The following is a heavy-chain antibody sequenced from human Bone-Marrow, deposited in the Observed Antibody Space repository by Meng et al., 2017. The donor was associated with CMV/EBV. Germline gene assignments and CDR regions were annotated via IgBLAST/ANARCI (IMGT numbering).Heavy chain of an antibody. D-gene: IGHD2-8*02. CDR2: ISTGGSTV. J-gene: IGHJ4*02. CDR1: GFTCSDYD. CDR3: ASRTGYSEDY. V-gene: IGHV3-11*01. Sequence: SCAADGFTCSDYDMSWIRQAPGRGLEWISYISTGGSTVYYVDSVKGRFTIFRDNAKKSLYLQMNSLRAEDTAVYFCASRTGYSEDYWGQGTLVTVSS.